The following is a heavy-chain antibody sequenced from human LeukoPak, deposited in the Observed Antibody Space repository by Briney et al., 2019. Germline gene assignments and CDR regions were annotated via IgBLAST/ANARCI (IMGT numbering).Heavy chain of an antibody. Sequence: GGSLTLSCAAAGFTFGDYCIGSARQAPGKGLEWVSYISSSGSNIYYADSVKGRFTISRDNAKNSLYLQMNSPRTEDTAVDYCVRGPNSGSNRGRACDIWGQGTMVTVSS. CDR3: VRGPNSGSNRGRACDI. J-gene: IGHJ3*02. CDR2: ISSSGSNI. D-gene: IGHD1-26*01. V-gene: IGHV3-11*01. CDR1: GFTFGDYC.